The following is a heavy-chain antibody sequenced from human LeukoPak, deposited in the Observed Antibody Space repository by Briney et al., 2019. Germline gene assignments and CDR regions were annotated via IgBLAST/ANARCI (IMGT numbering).Heavy chain of an antibody. CDR1: GGSFSGYY. J-gene: IGHJ4*02. CDR2: INRSGST. D-gene: IGHD4-17*01. CDR3: ATTTAEVYYFDY. V-gene: IGHV4-34*01. Sequence: SETLSLTCAVYGGSFSGYYWSWIRQPPGKGLEWIGEINRSGSTNYNPSLKSRVTISVDTSKNQFSLKLSSVTAADTAVYYCATTTAEVYYFDYWGQGTLVTVSS.